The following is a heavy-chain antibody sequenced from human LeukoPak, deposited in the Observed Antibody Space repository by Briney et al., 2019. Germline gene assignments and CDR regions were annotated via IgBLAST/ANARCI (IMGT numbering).Heavy chain of an antibody. CDR1: GGSISSGGYY. J-gene: IGHJ6*02. Sequence: PSETLSLTCTVSGGSISSGGYYWSWIRQHPGKGLEWIGYIYYSGSTYYNPSLKSRVTISVDTSKNQFSLKLSSVTAADTAVYYCARDRGFIAARYYGMDVWGQGTTVTVSS. D-gene: IGHD6-6*01. V-gene: IGHV4-31*03. CDR2: IYYSGST. CDR3: ARDRGFIAARYYGMDV.